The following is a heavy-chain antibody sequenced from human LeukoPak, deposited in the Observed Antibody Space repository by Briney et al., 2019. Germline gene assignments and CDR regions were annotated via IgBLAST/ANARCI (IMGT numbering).Heavy chain of an antibody. CDR3: VRDPDDYGDYELGY. V-gene: IGHV3-7*01. Sequence: GGSLRLSCEASGFTFSTYWMSWVRQAPGKGLEWVANIKQNGSQTYHADSVKGRFTISGDNAENSLYVQMNSLRVEDTAVYYCVRDPDDYGDYELGYWGQGTLVTVSS. CDR1: GFTFSTYW. CDR2: IKQNGSQT. J-gene: IGHJ4*02. D-gene: IGHD4-17*01.